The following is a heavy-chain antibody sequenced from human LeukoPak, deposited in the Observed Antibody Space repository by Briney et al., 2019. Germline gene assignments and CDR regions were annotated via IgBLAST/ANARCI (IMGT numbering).Heavy chain of an antibody. CDR1: GLTFSSYA. Sequence: GGSLRLSCAASGLTFSSYAMRWVRQAPGKGLEWVAVISYDGSNKYYADSVKGRFTISRDNSKNTLYLQMNSLRDEDTAVYYCASSGSYRFDYWGQGTLVTVSS. D-gene: IGHD1-26*01. J-gene: IGHJ4*02. CDR3: ASSGSYRFDY. CDR2: ISYDGSNK. V-gene: IGHV3-30-3*01.